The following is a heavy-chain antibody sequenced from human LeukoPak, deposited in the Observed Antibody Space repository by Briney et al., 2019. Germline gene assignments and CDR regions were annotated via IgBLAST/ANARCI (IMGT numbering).Heavy chain of an antibody. Sequence: ASVKVSCKASGYTFTSYGISWVRQAPGQGLEWMGWINPNSGGTNYAQKFQGRVTMTRDTSISTAYMELSRLRSDDTAVYYCAREDIAAAVNFDYWGQGTLVTVSS. J-gene: IGHJ4*02. CDR1: GYTFTSYG. V-gene: IGHV1-2*02. CDR2: INPNSGGT. CDR3: AREDIAAAVNFDY. D-gene: IGHD6-13*01.